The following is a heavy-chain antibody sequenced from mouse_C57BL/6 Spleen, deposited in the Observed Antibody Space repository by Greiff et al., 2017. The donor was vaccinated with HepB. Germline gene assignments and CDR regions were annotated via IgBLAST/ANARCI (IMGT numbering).Heavy chain of an antibody. CDR1: GYTFTSYW. CDR2: MYPGSGST. D-gene: IGHD1-1*01. Sequence: QVQLQQSGAELVKPGASVKMSCKASGYTFTSYWITWVKQRPGQGLEWIGDMYPGSGSTNYNEKFKSKATLTVDTSSSTAYMQLSSLTSEDSAVFYCARKDGYYGPFAYWGQGTLVTVSA. V-gene: IGHV1-55*01. CDR3: ARKDGYYGPFAY. J-gene: IGHJ3*01.